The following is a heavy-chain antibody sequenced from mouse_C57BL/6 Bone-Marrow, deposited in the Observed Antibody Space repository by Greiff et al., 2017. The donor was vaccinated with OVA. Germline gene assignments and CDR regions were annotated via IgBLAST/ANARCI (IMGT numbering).Heavy chain of an antibody. Sequence: VQLKESGAELVRPGASVKLSCTASGFNIKDDYMHWVKQRPEQGLEWIGWIDPENGDTEYASKFQGKATITADTSSNTAYLQLSSLTSEDTAVSYCATYYYVSQPDFDVWGTGTTVTVSS. CDR1: GFNIKDDY. V-gene: IGHV14-4*01. D-gene: IGHD1-1*01. CDR2: IDPENGDT. J-gene: IGHJ1*03. CDR3: ATYYYVSQPDFDV.